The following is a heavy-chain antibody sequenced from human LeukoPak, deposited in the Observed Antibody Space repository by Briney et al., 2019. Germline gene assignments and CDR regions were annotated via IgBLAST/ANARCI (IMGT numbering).Heavy chain of an antibody. J-gene: IGHJ4*02. Sequence: SETLSLTCIVSGGSISSYYWSWIRQPPGKGLEWIGYIYYSGNTKYNPSLKSRVAISVDTPKNQFSLKLSSVTAADTAVYYCARTPTYSSGWYYYFDYWGQGTLVTVSS. CDR2: IYYSGNT. V-gene: IGHV4-59*01. CDR3: ARTPTYSSGWYYYFDY. CDR1: GGSISSYY. D-gene: IGHD6-19*01.